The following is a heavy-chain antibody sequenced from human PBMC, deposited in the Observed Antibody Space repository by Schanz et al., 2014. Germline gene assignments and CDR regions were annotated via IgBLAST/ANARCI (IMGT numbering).Heavy chain of an antibody. Sequence: VQLVESGGELVQPGGSLRLSCAASGFTFSSYGMHWVRQVPGKGLEWVAVVCYDGSKKYYADSVKGRFTTSRDNSKNTMYLQMNSLRAEDTAVYYCVKDLQRELLRDDHYYGMDVWGQGTTVTVSS. CDR3: VKDLQRELLRDDHYYGMDV. J-gene: IGHJ6*02. D-gene: IGHD1-26*01. CDR2: VCYDGSKK. CDR1: GFTFSSYG. V-gene: IGHV3-33*06.